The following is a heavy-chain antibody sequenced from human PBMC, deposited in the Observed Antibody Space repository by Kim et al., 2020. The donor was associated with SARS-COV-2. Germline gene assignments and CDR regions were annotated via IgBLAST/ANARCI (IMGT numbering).Heavy chain of an antibody. CDR1: GFTFSSYS. CDR2: ISSSSSYI. Sequence: GGSLRLSCAASGFTFSSYSMNWVRQAPGKGLEWVSSISSSSSYIYYADSVKGRFTISRDNAKNSLYLQMNSLRAEDTAVYYCARGSLRYSSGWDYYYYGMDVWGQGTTVTVSS. J-gene: IGHJ6*02. CDR3: ARGSLRYSSGWDYYYYGMDV. D-gene: IGHD6-19*01. V-gene: IGHV3-21*01.